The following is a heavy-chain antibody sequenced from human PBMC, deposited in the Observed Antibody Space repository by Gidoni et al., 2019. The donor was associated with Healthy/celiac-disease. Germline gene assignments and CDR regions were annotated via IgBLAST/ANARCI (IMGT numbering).Heavy chain of an antibody. CDR1: GFTFSSYA. J-gene: IGHJ3*02. CDR2: ISYDGSNK. CDR3: AREGDRSYRDAFDI. V-gene: IGHV3-30-3*01. Sequence: QVQLVESGGGVVQPGRSLRLSCAASGFTFSSYAMHWVRQAPGKGLEWVAVISYDGSNKYYADSVKGRFTISRDNSKNTLYLQMNSLRAEDTAVYYCAREGDRSYRDAFDIWGQGTMVTVSS. D-gene: IGHD1-26*01.